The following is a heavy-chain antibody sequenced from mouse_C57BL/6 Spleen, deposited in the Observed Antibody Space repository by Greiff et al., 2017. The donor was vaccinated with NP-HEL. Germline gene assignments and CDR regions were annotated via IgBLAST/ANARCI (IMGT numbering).Heavy chain of an antibody. D-gene: IGHD1-1*01. Sequence: QVQLQQPGAELVKPGASVKLSCKASGYTFTSYWMHWVKQRPGQGLEWIGMIHPNSGSTNYNEKFKSKATLTVDKSTSTAYMQLSSLTSEDSAVYYCARNYYVSSHYFDYWGQGTTLTVSS. J-gene: IGHJ2*01. CDR3: ARNYYVSSHYFDY. V-gene: IGHV1-64*01. CDR1: GYTFTSYW. CDR2: IHPNSGST.